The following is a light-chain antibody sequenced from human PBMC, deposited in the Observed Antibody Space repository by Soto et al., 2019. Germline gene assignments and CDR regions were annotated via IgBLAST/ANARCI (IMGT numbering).Light chain of an antibody. Sequence: QSALTQPASVSGSPGQSITVSCTVTSSDVGGYDYVSWYQQYPDKAPKLMIYEVSNRPSGVSSRFSGSKSGNTASLTISGLRAEDEADYYCSSYTSNSTRVFGTGTKVTVL. CDR1: SSDVGGYDY. J-gene: IGLJ1*01. CDR3: SSYTSNSTRV. CDR2: EVS. V-gene: IGLV2-14*01.